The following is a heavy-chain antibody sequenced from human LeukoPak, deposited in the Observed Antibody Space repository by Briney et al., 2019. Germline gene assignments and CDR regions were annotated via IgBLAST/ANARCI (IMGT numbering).Heavy chain of an antibody. D-gene: IGHD6-13*01. CDR3: ARGHGKSRQYLVDFDY. CDR2: INPSGGST. CDR1: GYTFTSYY. Sequence: ASVKVSCKASGYTFTSYYMHWVRQAPGQGLEWMGIINPSGGSTSYAQKFQGRVTMTTDTSTSTAYMELRSLRSDDTAVYYCARGHGKSRQYLVDFDYWGQGTLVTVSS. J-gene: IGHJ4*02. V-gene: IGHV1-46*01.